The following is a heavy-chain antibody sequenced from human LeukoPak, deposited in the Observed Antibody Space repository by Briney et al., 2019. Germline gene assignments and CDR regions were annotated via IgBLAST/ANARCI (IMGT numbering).Heavy chain of an antibody. CDR1: GFTFSSYA. Sequence: PGGSLRLSCAASGFTFSSYAMGWVRQAPGKGLEWVSAISGSGGSTYYADSVKGRFTISRDNSKNTLYLQMNSLRAEDTAIYYCAKDQRITMIVVDPVGVVDYWGQGTLVTVSS. J-gene: IGHJ4*02. CDR3: AKDQRITMIVVDPVGVVDY. CDR2: ISGSGGST. V-gene: IGHV3-23*01. D-gene: IGHD3-22*01.